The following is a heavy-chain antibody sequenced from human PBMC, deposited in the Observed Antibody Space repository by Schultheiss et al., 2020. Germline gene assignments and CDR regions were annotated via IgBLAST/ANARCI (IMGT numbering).Heavy chain of an antibody. CDR3: ATGSGDGMDV. V-gene: IGHV3-21*01. CDR2: ISSSSSYI. CDR1: GFTFSSYS. D-gene: IGHD7-27*01. J-gene: IGHJ6*02. Sequence: GGSLRLSCAASGFTFSSYSMNWVRQAPGKGLEWVSSISSSSSYIYYADSVKGRFTISRDNARNSLYLQMNSLRAEDTAVYYCATGSGDGMDVWGQGTTVTVSS.